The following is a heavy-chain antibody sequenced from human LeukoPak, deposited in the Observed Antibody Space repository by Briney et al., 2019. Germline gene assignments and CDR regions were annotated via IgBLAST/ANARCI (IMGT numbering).Heavy chain of an antibody. CDR1: GGSIRSYY. D-gene: IGHD2-8*02. Sequence: AETLSLTCTVSGGSIRSYYWSWIRQPPGRGLEGIGYIYYRGSTNYNPPLKRLVTISVDTSKTQFSLKLSSVTAADTAVYYCARDTCTGGVCCLDYWGQGTLVTASS. J-gene: IGHJ4*02. CDR2: IYYRGST. V-gene: IGHV4-59*01. CDR3: ARDTCTGGVCCLDY.